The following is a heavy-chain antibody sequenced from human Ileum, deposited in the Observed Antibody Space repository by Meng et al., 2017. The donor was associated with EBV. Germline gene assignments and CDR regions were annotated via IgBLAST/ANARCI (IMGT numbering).Heavy chain of an antibody. CDR2: ISADSGNT. CDR3: ARGVTTVLYWFFDL. J-gene: IGHJ2*01. CDR1: GYTFTNYG. D-gene: IGHD4-11*01. V-gene: IGHV1-18*01. Sequence: QGQLGQSGAEVKKPGASVKVSCKASGYTFTNYGISWVRQAPGQGLEWMGRISADSGNTNYPQKFQGRVTMTTDTSTRTAYMEVRRLRSDDTAVYYCARGVTTVLYWFFDLWGRGTLVTVSS.